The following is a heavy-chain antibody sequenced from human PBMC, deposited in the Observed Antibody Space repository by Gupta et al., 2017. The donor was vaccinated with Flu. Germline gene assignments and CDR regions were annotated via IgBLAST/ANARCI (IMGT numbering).Heavy chain of an antibody. CDR3: ARGGSAAMWSDAFDI. CDR2: ISGSGGFF. D-gene: IGHD2-2*01. Sequence: EVQLVESGGGLVKPGGSLRLSCAASGCTFSTYTMNWVRQAPGKGLEWVSSISGSGGFFFYADSVKGRFTISRDNAKNSLYLQMNSLRGEDTAVYYCARGGSAAMWSDAFDIWGQGTMVTVSS. V-gene: IGHV3-21*01. CDR1: GCTFSTYT. J-gene: IGHJ3*02.